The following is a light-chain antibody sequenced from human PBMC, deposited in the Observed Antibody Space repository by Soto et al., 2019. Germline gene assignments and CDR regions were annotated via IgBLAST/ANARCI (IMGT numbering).Light chain of an antibody. CDR2: AAS. CDR3: QQLNSYPSIP. Sequence: DIQLTQSPSFLSASVGDRVTITCRASQGISSYLAWYQQKPGKAPKLLIYAASTLQSGVPSRFSGSGSGTEFTLPISSLQPEDFATYFCQQLNSYPSIPFGQGTRLEIK. CDR1: QGISSY. V-gene: IGKV1-9*01. J-gene: IGKJ5*01.